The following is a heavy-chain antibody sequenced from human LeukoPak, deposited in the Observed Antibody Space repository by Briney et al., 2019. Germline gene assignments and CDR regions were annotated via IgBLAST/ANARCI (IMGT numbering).Heavy chain of an antibody. CDR3: ARYGYSSAGRDY. V-gene: IGHV3-33*08. CDR2: IWYGGSNK. D-gene: IGHD5-18*01. Sequence: PGGSLRLSCAASGFTFSSYGMHWVRQAPGKGLEWVAVIWYGGSNKYYADSVKGRFTISRDNSKNTLYLQMNSLRAEDTVVYYCARYGYSSAGRDYWGQGTLVTVSS. J-gene: IGHJ4*02. CDR1: GFTFSSYG.